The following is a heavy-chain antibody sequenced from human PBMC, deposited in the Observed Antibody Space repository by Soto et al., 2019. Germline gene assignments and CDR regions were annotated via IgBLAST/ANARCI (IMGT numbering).Heavy chain of an antibody. CDR2: ISSSSSYT. CDR1: GFTFSDYY. V-gene: IGHV3-11*06. J-gene: IGHJ4*02. Sequence: GGSLRLSCAASGFTFSDYYMSWIRQAPGKGLEWVSYISSSSSYTNYADSVKGRFTISRDNAKNSLYLQMNSLRAEDTAVYYCARGGIAVARTHDYRGQGSLVTVSS. CDR3: ARGGIAVARTHDY. D-gene: IGHD6-19*01.